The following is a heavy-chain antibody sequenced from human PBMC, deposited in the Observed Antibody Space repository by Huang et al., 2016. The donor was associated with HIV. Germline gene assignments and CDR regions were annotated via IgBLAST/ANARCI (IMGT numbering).Heavy chain of an antibody. V-gene: IGHV1-24*01. CDR3: AAGYDTYYDI. Sequence: QVQLVQSGAEVKKPGASVKFSCKVSGYTLTELSIHWVRQAPGKGLEWRGGLAPEHGETIYAQNFQGRVTMTEDTSTDTAYMELHSLRPEDTAVYYCAAGYDTYYDIWGQGTMVIASS. CDR2: LAPEHGET. CDR1: GYTLTELS. J-gene: IGHJ3*02. D-gene: IGHD2-21*01.